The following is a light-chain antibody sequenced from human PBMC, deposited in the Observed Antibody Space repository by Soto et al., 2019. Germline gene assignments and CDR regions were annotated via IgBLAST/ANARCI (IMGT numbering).Light chain of an antibody. CDR1: QSVSTY. CDR2: DAS. Sequence: EIVLTQSPATLSLSPGERATLSCRASQSVSTYLAWYQQRPGQPPRLLIYDASSRATGIPARFSGSGSGTDFTLTISSLETEDFAVYYCQQRSKWVTFGRGTKVEI. J-gene: IGKJ4*01. V-gene: IGKV3-11*01. CDR3: QQRSKWVT.